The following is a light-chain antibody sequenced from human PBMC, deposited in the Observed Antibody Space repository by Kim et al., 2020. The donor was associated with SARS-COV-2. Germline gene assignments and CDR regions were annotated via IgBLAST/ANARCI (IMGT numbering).Light chain of an antibody. Sequence: GVTITLPCGSSTGTVTSDHWPYWLQQKPGQAPRTLIYDTSNKYSWTPARFSGSLLGGQAALTLSGAQPEDEADYYCLLLYSGGRRVFGGGTQLTVL. CDR1: TGTVTSDHW. V-gene: IGLV7-46*01. CDR3: LLLYSGGRRV. CDR2: DTS. J-gene: IGLJ3*02.